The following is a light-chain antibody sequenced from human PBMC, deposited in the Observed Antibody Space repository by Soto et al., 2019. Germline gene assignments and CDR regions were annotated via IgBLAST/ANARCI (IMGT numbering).Light chain of an antibody. CDR2: DAS. J-gene: IGKJ5*01. CDR3: QQRSNWIT. V-gene: IGKV3-11*01. CDR1: QSVSTY. Sequence: EIVLTQSPATLSLSPGERATLSCRASQSVSTYLGWYQQKPGQAPRLLIYDASSRATGIPARFSGSGSGTDFTLTISSLEPEDFAVYYCQQRSNWITFGQGTRLEI.